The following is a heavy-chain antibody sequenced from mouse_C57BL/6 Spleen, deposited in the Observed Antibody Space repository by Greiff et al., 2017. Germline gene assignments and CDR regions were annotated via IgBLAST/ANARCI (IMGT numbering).Heavy chain of an antibody. J-gene: IGHJ4*01. Sequence: EVKLVESGGGLVQPGGSLKLSCAASGFTFSDYYMYWVRQTPEQRLEWVAYISNGGGSTYYPDTVKGRFTISRDNDKNTLYLQMSRLKSEDTAMYYCARRRGSSYYYAMDYWGQGTSVTVSS. CDR1: GFTFSDYY. V-gene: IGHV5-12*01. CDR3: ARRRGSSYYYAMDY. D-gene: IGHD1-1*01. CDR2: ISNGGGST.